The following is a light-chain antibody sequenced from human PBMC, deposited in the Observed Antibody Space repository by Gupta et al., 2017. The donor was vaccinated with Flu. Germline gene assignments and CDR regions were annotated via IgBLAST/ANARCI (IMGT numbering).Light chain of an antibody. Sequence: DIQMTQSPSSLSASVGDSVSITCRSSQNIRNYLNWYQQRPGNAPKSLIYAASSLQIGVPSRFSGSGSGTDFTLTITNIQPEDFVTYYCLQSYSIPITFGQGTRLDI. CDR2: AAS. CDR3: LQSYSIPIT. CDR1: QNIRNY. V-gene: IGKV1-39*01. J-gene: IGKJ5*01.